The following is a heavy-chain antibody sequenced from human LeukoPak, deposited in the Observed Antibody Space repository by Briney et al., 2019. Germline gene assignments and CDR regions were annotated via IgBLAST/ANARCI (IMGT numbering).Heavy chain of an antibody. D-gene: IGHD6-19*01. CDR1: GFTFSSYA. V-gene: IGHV3-30-3*01. CDR2: ISYDGSNK. J-gene: IGHJ4*02. Sequence: GGSLRLSCVASGFTFSSYAMHWVRQAPGKGLEWVALISYDGSNKYYADSVKGRFTISRDNSKNTLYLQMNSLRAVDTAVYYCARGGVYSSGSYYLYYFDYWGQGTLVTVSS. CDR3: ARGGVYSSGSYYLYYFDY.